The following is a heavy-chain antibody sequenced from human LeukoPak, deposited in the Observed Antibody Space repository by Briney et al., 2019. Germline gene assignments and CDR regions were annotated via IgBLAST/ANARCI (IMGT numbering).Heavy chain of an antibody. Sequence: GASVKVSCKASGYTLSNYGISWVRQAPGQGLEWMAWISGYNDNTNYAQKFQGRVTMTTDTSTSTAYMELRSLRSDDTAVYYCARSPYYYGSVSYSGTKWFDLWGQGTLVTVSS. CDR1: GYTLSNYG. V-gene: IGHV1-18*01. J-gene: IGHJ5*02. D-gene: IGHD3-10*01. CDR3: ARSPYYYGSVSYSGTKWFDL. CDR2: ISGYNDNT.